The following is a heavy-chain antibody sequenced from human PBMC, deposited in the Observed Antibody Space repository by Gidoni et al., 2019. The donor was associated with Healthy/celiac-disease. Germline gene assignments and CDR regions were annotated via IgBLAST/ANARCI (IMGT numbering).Heavy chain of an antibody. J-gene: IGHJ4*02. V-gene: IGHV4-4*02. CDR1: GGSISSSNW. Sequence: QVQLQESGPGLVKPSGTLSLTCAVSGGSISSSNWWSWVRQPPGKGLEWFGEIYHSGSTNYNPSLKSRVTISVDKSKNQFSLKLSSVTAADTAVYYCASRLYYGSGSYYTPFDYWGQGTLVTVSS. D-gene: IGHD3-10*01. CDR2: IYHSGST. CDR3: ASRLYYGSGSYYTPFDY.